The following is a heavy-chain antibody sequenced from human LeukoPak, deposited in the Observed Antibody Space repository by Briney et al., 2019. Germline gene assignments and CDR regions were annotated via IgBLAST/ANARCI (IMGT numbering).Heavy chain of an antibody. D-gene: IGHD3-22*01. Sequence: ASVNVSCKASGYTFTGYAISWVRQAPGQGLEWMGWVSAYNGATNYAQNFQDRVTMTTDTPTTTAYMELRSLRSDDTAVYFCARVDLYYDSSGYSRAANDYWGQGTLVTVSS. CDR2: VSAYNGAT. V-gene: IGHV1-18*01. J-gene: IGHJ4*02. CDR1: GYTFTGYA. CDR3: ARVDLYYDSSGYSRAANDY.